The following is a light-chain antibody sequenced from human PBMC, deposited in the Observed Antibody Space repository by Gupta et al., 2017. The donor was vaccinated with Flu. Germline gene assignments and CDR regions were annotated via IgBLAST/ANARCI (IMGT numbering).Light chain of an antibody. V-gene: IGKV3-15*01. Sequence: EIVMTQSPATLSVSPGEGAALACRASHSVGSNVAWYQQKPGQAPRLLIYGSSTRATGIPARFSGSGSGTEFTLTISSRQSEDSAVYYCQQYNNWPPYTFGQGTKLEIK. CDR2: GSS. J-gene: IGKJ2*01. CDR1: HSVGSN. CDR3: QQYNNWPPYT.